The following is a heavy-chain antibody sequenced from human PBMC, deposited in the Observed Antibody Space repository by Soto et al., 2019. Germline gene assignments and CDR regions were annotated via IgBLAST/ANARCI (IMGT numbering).Heavy chain of an antibody. CDR3: ARNVDSGFDY. D-gene: IGHD4-17*01. J-gene: IGHJ4*02. CDR1: GYTFTIYY. V-gene: IGHV1-46*01. CDR2: INPIGGST. Sequence: QVQVVQSGAEVKKPGASVKVSCKASGYTFTIYYMHWVRQAPGQGLEWMGFINPIGGSTSYAQKFPGRVTMTRDTSTSTVYMELSSLSSEDTAVYYCARNVDSGFDYWGQGTLVTVSS.